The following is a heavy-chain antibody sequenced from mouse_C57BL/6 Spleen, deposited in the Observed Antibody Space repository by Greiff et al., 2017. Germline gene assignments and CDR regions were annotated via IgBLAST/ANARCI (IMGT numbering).Heavy chain of an antibody. CDR1: GYSFTGYY. D-gene: IGHD2-3*01. CDR3: ANGYCYAMDY. V-gene: IGHV1-42*01. Sequence: EVQLQQSGPELVKPGASVKISCKASGYSFTGYYMNWVKQSPEKSLEWIGEINPSTGGTTYNQKFKAKATLTVDKSSSTAYMQLKSLTSEDSAVYYCANGYCYAMDYWGQGTSVTVSS. CDR2: INPSTGGT. J-gene: IGHJ4*01.